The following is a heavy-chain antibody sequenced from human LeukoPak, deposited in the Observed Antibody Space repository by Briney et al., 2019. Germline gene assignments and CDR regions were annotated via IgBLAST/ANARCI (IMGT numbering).Heavy chain of an antibody. CDR2: INPNSGGT. CDR3: ARARIMITFGGVIAPPAFDY. V-gene: IGHV1-2*02. D-gene: IGHD3-16*02. Sequence: ASVKVSCKASGYTFTGYYMHWVRQAPGQGLEWMGWINPNSGGTNYAQKFQGRVTMTRDTSISTAYMELSGLRSDDTAVYYCARARIMITFGGVIAPPAFDYWGQGTLVTVSS. J-gene: IGHJ4*02. CDR1: GYTFTGYY.